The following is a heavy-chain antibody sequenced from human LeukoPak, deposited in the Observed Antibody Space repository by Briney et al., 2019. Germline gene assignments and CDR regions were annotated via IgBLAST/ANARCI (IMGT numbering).Heavy chain of an antibody. CDR2: VNHSGST. Sequence: SETLSLTCAVYGGSFSGYYWSWIRQPPGKGLEWIGEVNHSGSTNYNPSLKSRVTISVDTSKNQFSLKLSSVTAADTAVYYCATNVAAAGTRAFDIWGQGTMVTVSS. J-gene: IGHJ3*02. V-gene: IGHV4-34*01. D-gene: IGHD6-13*01. CDR1: GGSFSGYY. CDR3: ATNVAAAGTRAFDI.